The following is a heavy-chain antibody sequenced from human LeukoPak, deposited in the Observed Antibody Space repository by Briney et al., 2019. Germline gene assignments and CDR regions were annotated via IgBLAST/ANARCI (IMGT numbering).Heavy chain of an antibody. Sequence: GGSLRLSCAVSGFTFSSAWMTWVRQAPGKGLEWVAGIKEDGSETYYVDFVKGRFTVSRDNAKNSLYLQMNSLRVEDTAVYYCARGRAGRGYSYVIYYYYYMDVWGKGTTVTVSS. V-gene: IGHV3-7*01. CDR1: GFTFSSAW. CDR3: ARGRAGRGYSYVIYYYYYMDV. D-gene: IGHD5-18*01. CDR2: IKEDGSET. J-gene: IGHJ6*03.